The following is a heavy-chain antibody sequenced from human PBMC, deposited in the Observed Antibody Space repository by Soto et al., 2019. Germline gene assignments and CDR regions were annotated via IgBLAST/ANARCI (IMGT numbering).Heavy chain of an antibody. V-gene: IGHV3-23*01. CDR3: AKEGGYADYSFDY. CDR2: ISGSGGAT. CDR1: GFTFSRYA. Sequence: GGSLRLSCAASGFTFSRYAMSWVRQAPGKGLEWVSTISGSGGATYYADTVKGRFTIARDNFKNTLSLQMDSLRAEDTAVYYCAKEGGYADYSFDYWGQGTLVTVSS. J-gene: IGHJ4*02. D-gene: IGHD5-12*01.